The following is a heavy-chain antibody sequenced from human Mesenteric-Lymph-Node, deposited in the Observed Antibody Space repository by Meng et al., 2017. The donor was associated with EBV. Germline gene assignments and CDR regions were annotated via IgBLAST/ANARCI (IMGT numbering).Heavy chain of an antibody. CDR3: ARGAVTGTLDY. V-gene: IGHV3-53*01. D-gene: IGHD6-19*01. J-gene: IGHJ4*02. CDR1: GFTVSSDY. Sequence: VQLLGSGGGLIQPGGSLRLSCAASGFTVSSDYMSWVRQAPGKGLEWVSLLYSDGSTYYADSVKGRFTISRDTSKNTLYLQMNSLRAEDTAVYYCARGAVTGTLDYWGQGSLVTVSS. CDR2: LYSDGST.